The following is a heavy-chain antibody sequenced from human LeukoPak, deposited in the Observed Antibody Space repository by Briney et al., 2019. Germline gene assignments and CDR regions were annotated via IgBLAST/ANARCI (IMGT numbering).Heavy chain of an antibody. CDR2: ISYDGSNK. Sequence: GGSLRLSCAASGFTFSSYGMHWVRQAPGKGLEWVAVISYDGSNKYYADSVKGRFTISRDNSKNTLFLQMNSLRGEDTALYYCAKLTVATTWGGGFDYWGQGTLVTVSS. V-gene: IGHV3-30*18. D-gene: IGHD4-17*01. CDR3: AKLTVATTWGGGFDY. J-gene: IGHJ4*02. CDR1: GFTFSSYG.